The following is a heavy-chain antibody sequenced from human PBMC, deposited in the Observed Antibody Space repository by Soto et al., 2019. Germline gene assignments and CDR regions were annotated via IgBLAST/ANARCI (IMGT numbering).Heavy chain of an antibody. CDR2: IYYSGST. D-gene: IGHD5-12*01. Sequence: SQTLSLTCTVSGGSISSYYWSWIRQPPGKGLEWIGYIYYSGSTNYNPSLKSRVTISVDTSKNQFSLKLSSVTAADTAVYYCARHSRVSSGYDLSFDYWGQGTLVTVSS. CDR1: GGSISSYY. CDR3: ARHSRVSSGYDLSFDY. V-gene: IGHV4-59*08. J-gene: IGHJ4*02.